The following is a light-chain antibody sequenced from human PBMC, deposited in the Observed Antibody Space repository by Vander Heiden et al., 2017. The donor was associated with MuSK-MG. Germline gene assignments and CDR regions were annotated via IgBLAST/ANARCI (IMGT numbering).Light chain of an antibody. CDR1: QDISNY. CDR3: QQYDTLPFT. Sequence: DIQMTQSPSSLSASVGDRVTITCQASQDISNYLNWYQQKPGKAPKLLIYDASNLETGVPSRFRATGSGTDFTFTISILQPEDVATYYCQQYDTLPFTFGQGTKVDIK. J-gene: IGKJ3*01. CDR2: DAS. V-gene: IGKV1-33*01.